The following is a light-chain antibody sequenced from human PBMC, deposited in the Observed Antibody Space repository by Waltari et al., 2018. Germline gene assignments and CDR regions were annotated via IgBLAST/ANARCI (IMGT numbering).Light chain of an antibody. V-gene: IGLV1-47*01. CDR2: AND. CDR3: AAWDDSLGVWT. Sequence: QSVLTQPPSASGTPGQRVTISCSGSSSNIGNNYVYWHQQPPGTAPKLLISANDRRPSGVPDRFSGSKSGTSASLAISGLRSEDEADYYCAAWDDSLGVWTFGGGTKLTVL. J-gene: IGLJ2*01. CDR1: SSNIGNNY.